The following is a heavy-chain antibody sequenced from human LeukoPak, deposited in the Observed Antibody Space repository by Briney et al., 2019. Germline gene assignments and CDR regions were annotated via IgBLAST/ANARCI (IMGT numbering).Heavy chain of an antibody. CDR2: IYQSGTT. J-gene: IGHJ6*03. D-gene: IGHD3-10*01. Sequence: PSETLSLTCAVYGGSFSGYYWSWIRQPPGKGLEWIGEIYQSGTTNYNPSLKSRVTISVDKSKNQFSLKLSSVTAADTAVYYCARVVREWFGASTRPHLPHYYYYYMDVWGKGTTVTVSS. CDR3: ARVVREWFGASTRPHLPHYYYYYMDV. V-gene: IGHV4-34*01. CDR1: GGSFSGYY.